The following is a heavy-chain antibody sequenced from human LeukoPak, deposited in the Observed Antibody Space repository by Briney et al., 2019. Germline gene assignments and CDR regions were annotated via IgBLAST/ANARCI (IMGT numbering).Heavy chain of an antibody. CDR1: GFTFSLYT. CDR2: ISYDGSDK. Sequence: PGGSLRLSCAASGFTFSLYTMHWVRQAPGKGLEWVALISYDGSDKYYADSVKGRFTISRDNSKNTLYLQMNSLRPEDTAVYYCAKDSVRKSIVGPTTRGVNDYWGQGTLVTVSS. CDR3: AKDSVRKSIVGPTTRGVNDY. V-gene: IGHV3-30*04. J-gene: IGHJ4*02. D-gene: IGHD1-26*01.